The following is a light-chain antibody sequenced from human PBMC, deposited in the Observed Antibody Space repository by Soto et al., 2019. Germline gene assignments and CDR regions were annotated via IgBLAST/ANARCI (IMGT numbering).Light chain of an antibody. Sequence: QSVLTQPPSASGTPGQRVIISCSGSTSNIGSNTVNWYQQLPGTVPKLLIYGNYQRPSGVPDRFSGSESATSASLAISGLQSEDEADYYCAAWDDSLKSWVFGGGTKLTVL. V-gene: IGLV1-44*01. J-gene: IGLJ3*02. CDR3: AAWDDSLKSWV. CDR1: TSNIGSNT. CDR2: GNY.